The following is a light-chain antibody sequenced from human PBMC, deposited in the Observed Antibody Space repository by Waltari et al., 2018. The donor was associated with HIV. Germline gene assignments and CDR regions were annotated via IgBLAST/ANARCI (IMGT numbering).Light chain of an antibody. Sequence: QSALTQPASVSGSPGPSITISCTGPIRDVGRSTYVSWYQHHPGKAPKLMIYEVLNRPSGISNRFSGSKSGNTASLTISGLQAEDEADYYCSSYTINNDYVFGTGTRVTVL. CDR1: IRDVGRSTY. J-gene: IGLJ1*01. CDR3: SSYTINNDYV. V-gene: IGLV2-14*01. CDR2: EVL.